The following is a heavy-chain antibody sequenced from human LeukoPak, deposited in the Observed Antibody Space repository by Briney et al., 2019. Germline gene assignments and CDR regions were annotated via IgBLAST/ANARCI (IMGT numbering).Heavy chain of an antibody. D-gene: IGHD3-22*01. J-gene: IGHJ4*02. V-gene: IGHV5-51*01. CDR1: GYSFTTYW. Sequence: PGESLKISCKGSGYSFTTYWMGWVGQMPGKGLEWMGNIYLDDSDIKYSPSFQGQVTISADKSISTAYLQWSSLQASDTAIYYCARLTVVAFANWGQGTLVTVSS. CDR3: ARLTVVAFAN. CDR2: IYLDDSDI.